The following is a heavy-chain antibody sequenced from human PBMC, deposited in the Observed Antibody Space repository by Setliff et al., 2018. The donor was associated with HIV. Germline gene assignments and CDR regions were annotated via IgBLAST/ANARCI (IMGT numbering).Heavy chain of an antibody. CDR3: ARMRALSELWGGSLVYFDY. CDR1: GFSLSNARMG. V-gene: IGHV2-26*01. D-gene: IGHD3-3*01. CDR2: IFSDDEK. Sequence: SAPTLVNPTEPLTLTCTVSGFSLSNARMGVSWLRQPPGKALEWLAYIFSDDEKSYTTSLKSRLTISKDTSKSQVVLTMTNMDPVDTAAYDCARMRALSELWGGSLVYFDYWRQGTLVTVSA. J-gene: IGHJ4*02.